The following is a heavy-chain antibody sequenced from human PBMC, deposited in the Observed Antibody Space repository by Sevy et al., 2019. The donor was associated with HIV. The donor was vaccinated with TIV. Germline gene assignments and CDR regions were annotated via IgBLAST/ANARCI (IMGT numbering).Heavy chain of an antibody. V-gene: IGHV3-30*04. Sequence: GGSLRLSCTASGFTFSTYGLHWVRQAPGKGLEWVAVILYDGSNKYYADSVKGRFTISRDNSKNTLYLQMNSLRGEDTAVYYCARGLAALPGYYYGMDVWGQGTTVTVSS. J-gene: IGHJ6*02. D-gene: IGHD6-6*01. CDR3: ARGLAALPGYYYGMDV. CDR2: ILYDGSNK. CDR1: GFTFSTYG.